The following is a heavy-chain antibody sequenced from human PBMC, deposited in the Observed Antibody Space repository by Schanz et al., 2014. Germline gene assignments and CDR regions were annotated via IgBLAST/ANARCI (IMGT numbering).Heavy chain of an antibody. D-gene: IGHD2-2*01. V-gene: IGHV3-13*01. CDR1: GFTFSNSD. CDR2: IGYLGDT. CDR3: AKDLLYGGPMPLNRLDF. J-gene: IGHJ4*03. Sequence: EVQLVESGGGLVQPGGSLRLSCAASGFTFSNSDMHWVRQGTGKGLEWVSTIGYLGDTYYPDSVKARITVSRDRDQNSLYLQMNSPGDADAAVYDSAKDLLYGGPMPLNRLDFWGQGTLVTVSS.